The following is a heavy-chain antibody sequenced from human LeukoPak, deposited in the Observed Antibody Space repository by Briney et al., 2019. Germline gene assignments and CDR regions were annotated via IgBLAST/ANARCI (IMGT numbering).Heavy chain of an antibody. V-gene: IGHV3-21*01. CDR2: IDYDSSHI. CDR1: GFTFSNSA. CDR3: ARDPLRYLRVGHYDY. J-gene: IGHJ4*02. D-gene: IGHD3-9*01. Sequence: GGSLRLSCAASGFTFSNSAMNWVRQVPGKGLEWVSSIDYDSSHIYYAASVRGRFTISRGNARNSVYLQMNSLRVEDTAVYYCARDPLRYLRVGHYDYWGQGTLVAVSS.